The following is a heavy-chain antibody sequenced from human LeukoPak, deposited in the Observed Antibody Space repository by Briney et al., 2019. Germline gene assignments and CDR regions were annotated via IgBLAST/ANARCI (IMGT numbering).Heavy chain of an antibody. D-gene: IGHD3-9*01. CDR1: GGSFSGYY. V-gene: IGHV4-34*01. J-gene: IGHJ4*02. Sequence: SETLSLTCAVYGGSFSGYYWSWIRQPPGKGLGWIGEINHSGSTNYNPSLKSRVTISVDTSKNQFSLKLSSVTAADTAVYYCARGDWGFPFDYWGQGTLVTVSS. CDR2: INHSGST. CDR3: ARGDWGFPFDY.